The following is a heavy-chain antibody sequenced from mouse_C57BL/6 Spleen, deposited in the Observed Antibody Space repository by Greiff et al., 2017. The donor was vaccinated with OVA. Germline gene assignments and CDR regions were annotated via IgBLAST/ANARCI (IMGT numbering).Heavy chain of an antibody. CDR1: GYTFTSYW. CDR3: ARPAQATSVAY. J-gene: IGHJ3*01. V-gene: IGHV1-64*01. D-gene: IGHD3-2*02. Sequence: QVQLQQPGAELVKPGASVKLSCKASGYTFTSYWMHWVKQRPGQGLEWIGMIHPNSGSTNYNEKFKSKATLTVDTSSSTAYMQLSSLTSEDSAVYYCARPAQATSVAYWGQGTLVTVSA. CDR2: IHPNSGST.